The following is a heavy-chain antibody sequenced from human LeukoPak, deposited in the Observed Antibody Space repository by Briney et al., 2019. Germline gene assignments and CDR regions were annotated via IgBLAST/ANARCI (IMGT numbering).Heavy chain of an antibody. CDR3: ARDGMATISVWFDP. Sequence: SETLSLTCTVSVGSISSGSYYWSWIRQPAGKGLEWIGRIYTSGSTNYNPSLKSRVTISVDTSKNQFSLKLSSVTAADTAVYYCARDGMATISVWFDPWGQGTLVTVSS. D-gene: IGHD5-24*01. J-gene: IGHJ5*02. CDR2: IYTSGST. CDR1: VGSISSGSYY. V-gene: IGHV4-61*02.